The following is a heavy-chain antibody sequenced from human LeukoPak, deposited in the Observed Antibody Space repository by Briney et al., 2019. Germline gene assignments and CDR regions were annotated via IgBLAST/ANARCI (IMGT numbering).Heavy chain of an antibody. J-gene: IGHJ4*02. CDR1: GGSISSYY. D-gene: IGHD3-10*01. V-gene: IGHV4-34*01. Sequence: SETLSLTCTVSGGSISSYYWSWIRQPPGKGLEWIGEINHSGSTNYNPSLKSRVTISVDTSKNQFSLKLSSVTAADTAVYYCARQAWKYYYGSGSYYKKTYYFDYWGQGTLVTVSS. CDR3: ARQAWKYYYGSGSYYKKTYYFDY. CDR2: INHSGST.